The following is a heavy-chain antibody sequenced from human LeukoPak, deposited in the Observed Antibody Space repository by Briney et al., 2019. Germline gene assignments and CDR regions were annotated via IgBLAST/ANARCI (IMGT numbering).Heavy chain of an antibody. Sequence: GGSLRLSCAASGFAFSSYAMSWVRQVPGKGLEWVSAISGSGGSTYYADSVKGRFTISRDNSKNTLYLQMNSLRAEDTAVYYCARGSITLIVPIYWGQGTLVTVSS. V-gene: IGHV3-23*01. J-gene: IGHJ4*02. D-gene: IGHD3-22*01. CDR3: ARGSITLIVPIY. CDR1: GFAFSSYA. CDR2: ISGSGGST.